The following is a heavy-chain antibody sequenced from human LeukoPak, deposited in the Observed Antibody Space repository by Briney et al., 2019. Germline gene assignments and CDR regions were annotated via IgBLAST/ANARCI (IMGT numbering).Heavy chain of an antibody. CDR2: IYTSGST. Sequence: PSQTLSLTCTVSGGSISSGSYYWSWIRQPAGKGLEWIGRIYTSGSTNYSPSLKSRVTMSVDTSKNQFSLNLSSVTAADTAVYYCARGSYYGDHDYWGQGTLVTVSS. V-gene: IGHV4-61*02. CDR1: GGSISSGSYY. J-gene: IGHJ4*02. D-gene: IGHD4-17*01. CDR3: ARGSYYGDHDY.